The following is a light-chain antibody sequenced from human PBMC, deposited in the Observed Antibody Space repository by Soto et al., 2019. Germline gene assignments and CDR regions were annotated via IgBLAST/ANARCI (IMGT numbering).Light chain of an antibody. V-gene: IGLV1-40*01. J-gene: IGLJ3*02. Sequence: QSVLTQPPSVSGAPGQRVTISCTGSSSNIGAGFDVHWYQQLPGTAPKLLIYGNKKRPSGVPDRFSGSKSGTSASPAITGLQPDDEADYYRQSYDTSLSGSWVFGGGTKVIVL. CDR2: GNK. CDR3: QSYDTSLSGSWV. CDR1: SSNIGAGFD.